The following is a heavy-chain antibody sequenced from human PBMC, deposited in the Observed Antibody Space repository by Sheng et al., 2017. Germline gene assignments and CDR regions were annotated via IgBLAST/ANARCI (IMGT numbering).Heavy chain of an antibody. J-gene: IGHJ4*02. D-gene: IGHD2-2*01. CDR3: ASFRWNIVVVPAAMSDY. Sequence: EVQLVESGGGLVKPGGSLRLSCAASGFTFSSYSMNWVRQAPGKGLEWVSSISSSSSYIYYADSVKGRFTISRDNAKNSLYLQMNSLRAEDTAVYYCASFRWNIVVVPAAMSDYWGQGTLVTVSS. CDR2: ISSSSSYI. V-gene: IGHV3-21*01. CDR1: GFTFSSYS.